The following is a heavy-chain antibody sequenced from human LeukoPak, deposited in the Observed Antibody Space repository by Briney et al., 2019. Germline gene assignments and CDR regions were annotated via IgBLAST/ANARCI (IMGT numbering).Heavy chain of an antibody. Sequence: ASVKVSCKASGYTFSIYNMHWVRQAPGQGLEWMGIINPSGGSASDAQKFQGRLTMTRDTSTSTLYMELSSLRSEDTAMYYCATRYDLRSSSGFDIWGQGTMVTVSS. CDR2: INPSGGSA. J-gene: IGHJ3*02. CDR1: GYTFSIYN. CDR3: ATRYDLRSSSGFDI. V-gene: IGHV1-46*01. D-gene: IGHD3-3*01.